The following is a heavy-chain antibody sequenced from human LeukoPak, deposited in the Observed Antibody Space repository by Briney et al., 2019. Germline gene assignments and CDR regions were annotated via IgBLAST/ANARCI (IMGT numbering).Heavy chain of an antibody. V-gene: IGHV3-48*03. CDR3: AELGITMIGGV. D-gene: IGHD3-10*02. CDR2: ISSSGSTI. J-gene: IGHJ6*04. CDR1: GFTFSIYE. Sequence: PGGSLRLSCAASGFTFSIYEMNWVRQAPGKGREWVSYISSSGSTIYYADSVKGRFTISRDNAKNSLYLQMNSLSAEDTAVYYCAELGITMIGGVWGKGTTVTISS.